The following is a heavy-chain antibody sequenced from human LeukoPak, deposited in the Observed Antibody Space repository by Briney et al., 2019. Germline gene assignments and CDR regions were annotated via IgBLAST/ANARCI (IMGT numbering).Heavy chain of an antibody. CDR2: IIPIFGTA. V-gene: IGHV1-69*13. J-gene: IGHJ4*02. D-gene: IGHD3-22*01. CDR1: GGTFSSYA. CDR3: ARAISPGYYDSSEKLYYFDY. Sequence: SVKVSCKASGGTFSSYAISWVRQAPGQGLEWMGGIIPIFGTANYAQKFQGRVTITADESTSTAYMELSSLRSEDTAVYYCARAISPGYYDSSEKLYYFDYWGQGTLVTVSS.